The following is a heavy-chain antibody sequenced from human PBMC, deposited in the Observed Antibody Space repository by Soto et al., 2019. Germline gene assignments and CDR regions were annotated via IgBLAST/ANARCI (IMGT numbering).Heavy chain of an antibody. D-gene: IGHD2-8*01. CDR1: GGSISSGGYY. J-gene: IGHJ6*02. V-gene: IGHV4-31*03. Sequence: QVQLQESGPGLVKPSQTLSLTCTVSGGSISSGGYYWSWIRQHPGKGLEWIGYIYYRGSTYYNPPLKSRVTISGDTSQNQFSLKLSSVTAADTAVYYCARVRGVGAMDVWGQGTTVTVSS. CDR2: IYYRGST. CDR3: ARVRGVGAMDV.